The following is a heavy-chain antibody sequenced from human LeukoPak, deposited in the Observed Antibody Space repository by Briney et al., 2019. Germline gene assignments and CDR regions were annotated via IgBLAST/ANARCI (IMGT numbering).Heavy chain of an antibody. CDR2: ISGYNGNT. Sequence: ASVKVSCKASGYTFTDYYMHWVRQAPGQGLEWMGWISGYNGNTNYAQKLQGRATMTTDTSTSTSYMELRSLRSDDTAVYYCARTRREVPDYDFWSGYYPWDAFDIWGQGTMVTVSS. D-gene: IGHD3-3*01. J-gene: IGHJ3*02. CDR3: ARTRREVPDYDFWSGYYPWDAFDI. V-gene: IGHV1-18*04. CDR1: GYTFTDYY.